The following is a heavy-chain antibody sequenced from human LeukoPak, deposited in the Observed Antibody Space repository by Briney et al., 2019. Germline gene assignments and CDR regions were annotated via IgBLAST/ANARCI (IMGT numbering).Heavy chain of an antibody. CDR2: IRYDGSNK. V-gene: IGHV3-30*02. CDR3: AKDGRYYDILTGYYKERKPFDY. J-gene: IGHJ4*02. D-gene: IGHD3-9*01. CDR1: GFTFSSYG. Sequence: QTGGSLRLSCAASGFTFSSYGMHWVRQAPGKGLEWVAFIRYDGSNKYYADSVKGRFTISRDSSKNTLYPQMNSLRAEDTAVYYCAKDGRYYDILTGYYKERKPFDYWGQGILVTVSS.